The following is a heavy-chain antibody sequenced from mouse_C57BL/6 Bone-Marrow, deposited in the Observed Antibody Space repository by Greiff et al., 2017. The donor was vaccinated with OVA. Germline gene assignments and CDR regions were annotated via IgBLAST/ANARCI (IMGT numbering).Heavy chain of an antibody. D-gene: IGHD2-3*01. V-gene: IGHV1-69*01. J-gene: IGHJ4*01. CDR2: IDPSDSYT. CDR3: AREGNYDGPYYYAMDY. Sequence: VQLQQPGAELVMPGASVKLSCKASGYTFTSYWMHWVKQRPGQGLEWIGEIDPSDSYTNYNQKFKGKSTLTVDKSSSTAYMQRSSLTSEDSAVYYCAREGNYDGPYYYAMDYWGQGTSVTVSS. CDR1: GYTFTSYW.